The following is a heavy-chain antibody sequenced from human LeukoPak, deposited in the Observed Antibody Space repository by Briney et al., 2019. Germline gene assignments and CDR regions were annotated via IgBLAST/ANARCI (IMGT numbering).Heavy chain of an antibody. CDR1: GYTFTSYG. Sequence: ASVKVSCKASGYTFTSYGISWVRQAPGQGLEWMGWISAYNGNTNYAQKFQGRVTMTRDTSISTAYMELSRLRSDDTAVYYCARVRRDIVVVPAARGDAFDIWGQGTMVTVSS. J-gene: IGHJ3*02. CDR2: ISAYNGNT. D-gene: IGHD2-2*01. CDR3: ARVRRDIVVVPAARGDAFDI. V-gene: IGHV1-18*01.